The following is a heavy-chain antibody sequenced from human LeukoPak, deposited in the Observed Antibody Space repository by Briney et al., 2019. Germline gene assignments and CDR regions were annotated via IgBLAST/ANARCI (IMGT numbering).Heavy chain of an antibody. CDR2: ISFSGNNM. CDR1: GFTFSHSA. V-gene: IGHV3-23*01. J-gene: IGHJ4*02. Sequence: GGSLRLSCEASGFTFSHSAMTWVRQAPGKGLEWVSLISFSGNNMYYADSVRGRFTISRDNAKNTLYLQMNSLRAEDTAVYYCARDIYSKSGDDYWGQGTLVTVSS. CDR3: ARDIYSKSGDDY. D-gene: IGHD6-13*01.